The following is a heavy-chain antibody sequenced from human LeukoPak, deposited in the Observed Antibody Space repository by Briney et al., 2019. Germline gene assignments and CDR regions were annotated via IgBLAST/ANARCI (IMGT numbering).Heavy chain of an antibody. Sequence: SETLSLTCTVSGGSISSGSYYWSWIRQPAGKGLEWIGRIYTSGSTNYNPSLKSRVTISVDTSKNQFSLKLSSVTAADTAVYYCARQSGYSSSWGQGTLVTVSS. CDR1: GGSISSGSYY. D-gene: IGHD6-19*01. V-gene: IGHV4-61*02. CDR2: IYTSGST. CDR3: ARQSGYSSS. J-gene: IGHJ5*02.